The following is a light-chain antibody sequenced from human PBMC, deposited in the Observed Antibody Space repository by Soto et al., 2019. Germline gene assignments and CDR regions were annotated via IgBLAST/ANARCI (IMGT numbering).Light chain of an antibody. CDR1: SSDVGGYNY. Sequence: QSALTQPPSASGSPGQSVTISCTGTSSDVGGYNYVSWYQQHPGKVPKLIIYEVSKRPSGVPDRFSGSKSGNTASLTVSGLQAEDEADYYCCSHAGSNNLVFGGGTKLTVL. V-gene: IGLV2-8*01. J-gene: IGLJ2*01. CDR2: EVS. CDR3: CSHAGSNNLV.